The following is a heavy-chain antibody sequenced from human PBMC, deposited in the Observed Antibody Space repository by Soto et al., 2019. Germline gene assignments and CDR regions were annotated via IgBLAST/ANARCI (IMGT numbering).Heavy chain of an antibody. CDR3: ARDRHSSYSDY. J-gene: IGHJ4*02. D-gene: IGHD6-6*01. Sequence: PGGSLRLSCAASGFTFSSYGMHWVRQAPGKGLEWVAVIWYDGSNKYYADSVKGRFTISRDNSKNTLYLQMNSLRAEDTAVYYCARDRHSSYSDYWGQGTLVTVSS. CDR2: IWYDGSNK. CDR1: GFTFSSYG. V-gene: IGHV3-33*01.